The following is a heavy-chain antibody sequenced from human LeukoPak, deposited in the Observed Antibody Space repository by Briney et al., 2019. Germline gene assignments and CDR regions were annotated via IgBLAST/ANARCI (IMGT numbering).Heavy chain of an antibody. CDR1: GFTFSSYG. CDR2: IRYDGSNK. Sequence: PGGSLRLSXAASGFTFSSYGMHWVRQAPGKGLEWVAFIRYDGSNKYYADSVKGRFTISRDNSKNTLYLQMSSLRAEDTAVYYCAKDNWNYSDYWGQGTLVTVSS. J-gene: IGHJ4*02. V-gene: IGHV3-30*02. D-gene: IGHD1-20*01. CDR3: AKDNWNYSDY.